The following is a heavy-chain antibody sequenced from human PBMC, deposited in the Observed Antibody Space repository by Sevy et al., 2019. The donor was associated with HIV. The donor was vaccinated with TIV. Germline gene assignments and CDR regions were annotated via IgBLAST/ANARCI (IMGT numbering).Heavy chain of an antibody. Sequence: GGSLRLSCAASGFTFSDYYMSWIRQAPGKGLEWVSYISNSGSTIYYADSVKGRFTISRDNAKNSLYLQMNSLRDEDTDVYYCARAITGTTFPYYGMDVWGQGTPVTVSS. CDR3: ARAITGTTFPYYGMDV. CDR2: ISNSGSTI. CDR1: GFTFSDYY. V-gene: IGHV3-11*01. J-gene: IGHJ6*01. D-gene: IGHD1-7*01.